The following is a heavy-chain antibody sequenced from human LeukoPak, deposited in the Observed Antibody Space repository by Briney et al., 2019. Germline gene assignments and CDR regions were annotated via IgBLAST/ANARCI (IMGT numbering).Heavy chain of an antibody. J-gene: IGHJ4*02. CDR3: ARGIDTAMVTWEKDYYDSSGYHYFDY. CDR1: GFSFSSYG. V-gene: IGHV3-30*03. Sequence: HPGGSLRLSCTASGFSFSSYGMHWVRQAPGKGLEWVAVISYDGSNKYYGDSMKGRFTISRDNFKNTLYLQMNSLRAEDTAVYYCARGIDTAMVTWEKDYYDSSGYHYFDYWGQGTLVTVSS. D-gene: IGHD3-22*01. CDR2: ISYDGSNK.